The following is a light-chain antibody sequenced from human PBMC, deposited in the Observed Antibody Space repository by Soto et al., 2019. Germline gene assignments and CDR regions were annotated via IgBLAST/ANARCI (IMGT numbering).Light chain of an antibody. V-gene: IGKV1-27*01. CDR1: QDISTY. CDR2: AAY. CDR3: QKYDNAPLT. J-gene: IGKJ4*01. Sequence: DIQMTQAPSSLSASVGDRVTITCRARQDISTYLAWYQQKPGKVPKLLISAAYTLQSGVPPRLSGSGSGTDFTITISSLQHEDVATYDCQKYDNAPLTFGGGTKVEIK.